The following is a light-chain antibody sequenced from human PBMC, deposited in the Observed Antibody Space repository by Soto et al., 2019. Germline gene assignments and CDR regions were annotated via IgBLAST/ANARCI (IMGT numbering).Light chain of an antibody. CDR2: AAS. CDR1: QSIRTY. CDR3: QQSATTPRT. Sequence: DLQMTQSPSSLSASVGDRVTITCRASQSIRTYLNWYQQRPGKAPNLLIFAASTLQSGVPSRFSGSGSGTDFTLTISGLQVEDFATYYCQQSATTPRTFGQGTKLEIK. V-gene: IGKV1-39*01. J-gene: IGKJ2*01.